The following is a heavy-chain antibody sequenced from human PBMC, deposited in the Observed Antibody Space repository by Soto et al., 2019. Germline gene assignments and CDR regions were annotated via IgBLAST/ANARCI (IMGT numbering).Heavy chain of an antibody. Sequence: PGESLKISCKGSGYSFTSYWIGWVRQMPGKGLEWMGIIYPGDSDTRYSPSFQGQVTIAADKSISTAYLQWSSLKASDTAMYYCARPSDRAFGDSRPVYYYYYGMDVWGKGTTVTVS. CDR3: ARPSDRAFGDSRPVYYYYYGMDV. CDR2: IYPGDSDT. D-gene: IGHD3-10*01. CDR1: GYSFTSYW. J-gene: IGHJ6*04. V-gene: IGHV5-51*01.